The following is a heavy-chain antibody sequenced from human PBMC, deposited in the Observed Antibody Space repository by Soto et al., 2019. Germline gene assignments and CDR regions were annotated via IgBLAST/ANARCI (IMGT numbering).Heavy chain of an antibody. Sequence: QVQLQQWGAGLLKPSETLSLTCAVYGGSFSGYYWSWIRQPPGKGLEWIGEINHSGSTNYNPSLKSRVTISVDTSKNQFSLTLSSVTAADTAVYYCARGRRRIAVAPDGMDVWGQGTTVTVSS. V-gene: IGHV4-34*01. CDR2: INHSGST. CDR3: ARGRRRIAVAPDGMDV. J-gene: IGHJ6*02. D-gene: IGHD6-19*01. CDR1: GGSFSGYY.